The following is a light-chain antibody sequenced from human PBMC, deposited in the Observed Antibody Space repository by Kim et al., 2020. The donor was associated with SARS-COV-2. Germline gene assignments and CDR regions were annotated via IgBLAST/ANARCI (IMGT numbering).Light chain of an antibody. CDR2: DAS. CDR3: QQYNSWLT. CDR1: QSISSW. J-gene: IGKJ4*01. V-gene: IGKV1-5*01. Sequence: LSASVGDRVTITCRASQSISSWLAWYQQKPGKAPKVLIYDASSLESGVPSRFSGSGSGTEFTLTISSLQPDDFATYYCQQYNSWLTFGGGTKLEI.